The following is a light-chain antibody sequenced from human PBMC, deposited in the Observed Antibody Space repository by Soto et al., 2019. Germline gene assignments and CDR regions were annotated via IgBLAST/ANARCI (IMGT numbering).Light chain of an antibody. Sequence: DIQMTQSPSTLSASVGDRVTISCRASQSINTWLAWYQQKPGKAPKLLIYKTSTLESGVPSRFSGSESGTEFTLISSSLQPGDFATYYCQHYNSSPWTFGQGTKVEIK. CDR2: KTS. CDR1: QSINTW. CDR3: QHYNSSPWT. V-gene: IGKV1-5*03. J-gene: IGKJ1*01.